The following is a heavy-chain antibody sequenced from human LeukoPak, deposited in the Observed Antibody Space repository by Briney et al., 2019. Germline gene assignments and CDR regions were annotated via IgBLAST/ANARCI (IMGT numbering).Heavy chain of an antibody. CDR1: GFTFSNYA. CDR2: ISRSGDTI. J-gene: IGHJ4*02. D-gene: IGHD3-22*01. Sequence: GGSLRLSCAASGFTFSNYAMSWVRQAPGKGLEWVSGISRSGDTIYYADSVKGRFTISRDNAKNTLYLQLNSLRAEDTAVYYCARVSEDDSSGYYLSYFDYWGQGTLVTVSS. V-gene: IGHV3-23*01. CDR3: ARVSEDDSSGYYLSYFDY.